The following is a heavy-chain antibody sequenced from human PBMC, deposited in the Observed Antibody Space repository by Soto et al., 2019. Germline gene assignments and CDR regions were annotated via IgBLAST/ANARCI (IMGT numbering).Heavy chain of an antibody. CDR1: GGAISSYA. CDR2: VIPIIATP. CDR3: ARSRIQLWFNAFDI. V-gene: IGHV1-69*01. Sequence: QVQLVQSGTEVKKPGSSVKVSCKASGGAISSYAFSWGRQAPGQGLEWLGGVIPIIATPNNAQKFQDRVTISADESTNTVNMELNSLTSDDTAVYYCARSRIQLWFNAFDIWGQGTMVVVSS. J-gene: IGHJ3*02. D-gene: IGHD5-18*01.